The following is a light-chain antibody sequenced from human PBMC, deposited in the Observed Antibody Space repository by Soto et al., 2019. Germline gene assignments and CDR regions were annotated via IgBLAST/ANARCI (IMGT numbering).Light chain of an antibody. J-gene: IGLJ1*01. Sequence: SYELTQPPSVSVAPGETARISCGGNNVGSRSVHWYQQKPGQAPFLVIYYDSDRPSGIPERFSGSNSGNTASLTISGLQAEDEADYYCSSYTSSSTLPYVFGTGTKLTVL. CDR1: NVGSRS. CDR3: SSYTSSSTLPYV. CDR2: YDS. V-gene: IGLV3-21*01.